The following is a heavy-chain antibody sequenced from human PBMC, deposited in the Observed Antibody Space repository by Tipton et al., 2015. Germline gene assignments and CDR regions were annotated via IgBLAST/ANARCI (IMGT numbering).Heavy chain of an antibody. Sequence: GLVKPSETLSLTCTVSGVSISGTSYYWGWIRQPPGKGLEWIGSIYYSGDMYYNPSLKSRVTISVDTSKNQFSLILTSVTAADTAVYYCARAYDYGDSPPGPLGYWGQGTLVTVSS. J-gene: IGHJ4*02. CDR1: GVSISGTSYY. CDR2: IYYSGDM. V-gene: IGHV4-39*07. D-gene: IGHD4-17*01. CDR3: ARAYDYGDSPPGPLGY.